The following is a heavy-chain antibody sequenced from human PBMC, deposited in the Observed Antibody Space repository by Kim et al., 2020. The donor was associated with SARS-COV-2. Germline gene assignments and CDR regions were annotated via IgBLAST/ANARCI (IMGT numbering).Heavy chain of an antibody. D-gene: IGHD6-13*01. Sequence: TFYSPSVKGRFTISRDNFKNTLNLHMRSLRAEDTAVYYCALVAPAGYFFDFWGQGTLVTVSS. J-gene: IGHJ4*02. V-gene: IGHV3-23*01. CDR3: ALVAPAGYFFDF. CDR2: T.